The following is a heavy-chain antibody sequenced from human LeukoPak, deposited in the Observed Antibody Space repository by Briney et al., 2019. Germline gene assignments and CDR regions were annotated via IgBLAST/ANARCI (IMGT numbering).Heavy chain of an antibody. J-gene: IGHJ6*02. CDR2: IIPIFGTA. CDR3: ATQRAYCGGDCSTPNGMDV. V-gene: IGHV1-69*01. D-gene: IGHD2-21*02. Sequence: GASVKVSCKASGGTFSSYAISWVRQAPGQGLEWMGGIIPIFGTANYAQKFQGRVTITADESTSTAYMELSSLRSEDTAVYYCATQRAYCGGDCSTPNGMDVWGQGTTVIVSS. CDR1: GGTFSSYA.